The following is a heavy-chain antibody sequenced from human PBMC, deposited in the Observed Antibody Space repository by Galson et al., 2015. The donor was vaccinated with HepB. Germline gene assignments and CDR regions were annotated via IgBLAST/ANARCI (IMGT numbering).Heavy chain of an antibody. V-gene: IGHV1-69*13. J-gene: IGHJ3*02. Sequence: SVKVSCKASGGTFSSYAISWVRQAPGPGLEWMGGIIPIFGTANYAQKFQGRVTITADESTSTAYMELSSLRSEDTAVYYCARGLRYSSGWHGFDAFDIWGQGTMVTVSS. D-gene: IGHD6-19*01. CDR3: ARGLRYSSGWHGFDAFDI. CDR1: GGTFSSYA. CDR2: IIPIFGTA.